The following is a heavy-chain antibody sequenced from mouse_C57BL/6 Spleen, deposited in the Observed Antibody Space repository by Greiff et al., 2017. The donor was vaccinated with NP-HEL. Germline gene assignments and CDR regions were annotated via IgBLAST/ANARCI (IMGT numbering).Heavy chain of an antibody. CDR3: ARNSRDAMDY. Sequence: VQLQQSGPGLVQPSQSLSITCTVSGFSLTSYGVHWVRQSPGKGLEWLGVIWSGGSTDYNAAFISRLSISKDNSKSQVFFKMNSLQAEDTAIYYCARNSRDAMDYWGQGTSVTVSS. CDR2: IWSGGST. V-gene: IGHV2-2*01. J-gene: IGHJ4*01. CDR1: GFSLTSYG.